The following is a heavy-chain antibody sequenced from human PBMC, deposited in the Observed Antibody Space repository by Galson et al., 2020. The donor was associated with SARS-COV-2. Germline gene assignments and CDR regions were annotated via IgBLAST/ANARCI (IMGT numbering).Heavy chain of an antibody. CDR3: ARDSGGYPYYFDY. D-gene: IGHD5-12*01. CDR2: ISYDGSNK. CDR1: GFTFSSYA. J-gene: IGHJ4*02. V-gene: IGHV3-30*04. Sequence: GGSLRLSCAASGFTFSSYAMHWVRQAPGKGLEWVAVISYDGSNKYYADSVKGRFTISRDNSKNTLYLQMNSLRAEDTAVYYCARDSGGYPYYFDYWGQGTLVTVSS.